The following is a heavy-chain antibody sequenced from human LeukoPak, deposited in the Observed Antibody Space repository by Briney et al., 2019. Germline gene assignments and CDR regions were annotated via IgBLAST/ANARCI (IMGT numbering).Heavy chain of an antibody. CDR2: ISSSSSYI. Sequence: GGSLRLSCAASGFTFSSYSMNWVRQAPGKGLEWVSSISSSSSYIYYADSVKGRFTISRDNAKNSLYLQMNSLRAEDTAVYYCARDLGIAAAGQPGWGQGTLVTVSS. CDR1: GFTFSSYS. CDR3: ARDLGIAAAGQPG. D-gene: IGHD6-13*01. J-gene: IGHJ4*02. V-gene: IGHV3-21*01.